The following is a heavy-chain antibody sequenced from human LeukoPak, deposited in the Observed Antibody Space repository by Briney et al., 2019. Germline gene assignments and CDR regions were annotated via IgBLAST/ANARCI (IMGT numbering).Heavy chain of an antibody. J-gene: IGHJ4*02. V-gene: IGHV3-23*01. D-gene: IGHD6-13*01. CDR3: ARGKERGYSSSWYAYY. CDR1: GFTFSSYA. Sequence: GGSLRLSCAASGFTFSSYAMSWVRQAPGKGLEWVSAISGSGGSTYYADSVKGRFTISRDNAKNSLYLQMNSLRAEDTAVYYCARGKERGYSSSWYAYYWGQGTLVTVSS. CDR2: ISGSGGST.